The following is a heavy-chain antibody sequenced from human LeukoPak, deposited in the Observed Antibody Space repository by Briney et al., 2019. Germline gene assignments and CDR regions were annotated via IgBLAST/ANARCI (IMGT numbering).Heavy chain of an antibody. V-gene: IGHV1-2*02. D-gene: IGHD6-13*01. CDR3: ARDYSSSWYSLYYFDY. CDR1: GYTFTGYY. Sequence: GASVKVSCKASGYTFTGYYMHWVRQAPGQGLEWMGWINPNSGGTNYAQKFQGRVTMTRDTSISTAYRELSRLRSDDTAVYYCARDYSSSWYSLYYFDYWGQGTLVTVSS. J-gene: IGHJ4*02. CDR2: INPNSGGT.